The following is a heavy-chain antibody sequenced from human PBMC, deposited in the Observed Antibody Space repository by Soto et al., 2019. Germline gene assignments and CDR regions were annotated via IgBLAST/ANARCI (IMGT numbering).Heavy chain of an antibody. Sequence: ASVKVSCKASGGTFSSYAISWVRQAPGQGLEWMGGIIPIFGTANYAQKFQGRVTITADESTSTAYMELSSLRSEDTAVYYCATENLGIIAAAGSYYFDYWGQGTLVTVSS. J-gene: IGHJ4*02. CDR1: GGTFSSYA. CDR2: IIPIFGTA. D-gene: IGHD6-13*01. V-gene: IGHV1-69*13. CDR3: ATENLGIIAAAGSYYFDY.